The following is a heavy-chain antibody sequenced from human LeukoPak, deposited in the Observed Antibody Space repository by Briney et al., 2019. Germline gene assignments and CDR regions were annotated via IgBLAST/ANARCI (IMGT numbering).Heavy chain of an antibody. Sequence: PGGSLRLSCAASGFTFSSYWMSWVRQAPGKGLEWVANIKQDGSEKYYVDSVKGRFTISRDNAKNSLYLQMNSLRAEDTAVYYCARDSITIFGVVRFDYWGQGTLVTVSS. CDR2: IKQDGSEK. CDR3: ARDSITIFGVVRFDY. D-gene: IGHD3-3*01. V-gene: IGHV3-7*01. J-gene: IGHJ4*02. CDR1: GFTFSSYW.